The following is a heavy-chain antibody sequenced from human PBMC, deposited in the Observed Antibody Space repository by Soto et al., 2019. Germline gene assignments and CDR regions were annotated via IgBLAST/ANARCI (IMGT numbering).Heavy chain of an antibody. V-gene: IGHV3-7*03. CDR1: GFTFSSYW. CDR3: ARESYYYDSSGYLDH. J-gene: IGHJ4*02. D-gene: IGHD3-22*01. Sequence: SLRLSCASSGFTFSSYWMSWVRQAPGKGLEWVANIKQDGSEKYYVDSVKGRFTISRDNAKNSLYLQMNSLRAEDTAVYYCARESYYYDSSGYLDHWGQGTLVTVSS. CDR2: IKQDGSEK.